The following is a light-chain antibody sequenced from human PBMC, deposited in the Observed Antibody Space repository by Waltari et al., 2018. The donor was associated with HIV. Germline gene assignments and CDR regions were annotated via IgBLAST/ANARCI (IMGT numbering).Light chain of an antibody. CDR3: SSYAPTNNFYVL. CDR1: SSDLGGSNY. Sequence: QSALTQPPSASGSPGQSVTISCTGTSSDLGGSNYVSWCQQPPGKAPKLIMTEVTKRPSGVPDRFSGSKSGNTASLTVSDLQAEDEAHYYCSSYAPTNNFYVLFGGGTALTVL. CDR2: EVT. J-gene: IGLJ2*01. V-gene: IGLV2-8*01.